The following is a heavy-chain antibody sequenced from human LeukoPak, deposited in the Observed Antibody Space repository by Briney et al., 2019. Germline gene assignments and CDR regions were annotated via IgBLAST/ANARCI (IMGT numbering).Heavy chain of an antibody. CDR3: ARESFTVTTFFDY. CDR2: IIPIFATA. CDR1: GGTFSSYA. V-gene: IGHV1-69*01. D-gene: IGHD4-17*01. J-gene: IGHJ4*02. Sequence: SVKVSCKASGGTFSSYAISWVRQAPGQGLEWMGGIIPIFATANYAQKFQGRVTITADESTSTAYMELSSLRSEDTAVYYCARESFTVTTFFDYWGQGTLVTVSS.